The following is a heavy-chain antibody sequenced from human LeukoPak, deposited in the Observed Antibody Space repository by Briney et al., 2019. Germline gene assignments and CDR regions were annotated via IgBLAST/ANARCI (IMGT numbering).Heavy chain of an antibody. CDR3: ARETSQKGAHYMDV. V-gene: IGHV4-59*01. CDR1: GGSINNYF. D-gene: IGHD3-16*01. Sequence: SETLSLTCAVSGGSINNYFWSWIRQPPGKGLECIAYIYYSGYTNYNPSLKSRVTISVDTSKNQFSLKLSSVTAADTAVYYCARETSQKGAHYMDVWGKGTTVTISS. J-gene: IGHJ6*03. CDR2: IYYSGYT.